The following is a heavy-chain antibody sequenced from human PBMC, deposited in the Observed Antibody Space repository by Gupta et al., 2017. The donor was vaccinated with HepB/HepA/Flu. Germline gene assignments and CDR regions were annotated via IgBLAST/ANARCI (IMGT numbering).Heavy chain of an antibody. D-gene: IGHD5-12*01. CDR1: GYSFSGFW. V-gene: IGHV5-51*01. CDR2: IYPGDSQT. CDR3: ARFGGRNIMDWYCDL. Sequence: EAQLVQSGAEVKKPGESLKISCKGSGYSFSGFWIGWARQMPGKGLEWMGIIYPGDSQTRFSPSFQGQVTMSVDKSINTAYLQWSNLKASDTAIYYCARFGGRNIMDWYCDLWGRGTLVTVSS. J-gene: IGHJ2*01.